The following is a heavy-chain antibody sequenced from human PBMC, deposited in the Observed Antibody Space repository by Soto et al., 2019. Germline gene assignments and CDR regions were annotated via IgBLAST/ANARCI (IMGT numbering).Heavy chain of an antibody. D-gene: IGHD6-13*01. J-gene: IGHJ4*02. Sequence: GSLRLSCAASGFSFSSYAMNWVRQAPGKGLEWVSVISGSGDSTYYADSVKGRFTISRDNSKNTLYLQMNSLRAEDTAVYYCAKADYSYSWAPGDYWGQGTLVTVSS. CDR2: ISGSGDST. CDR1: GFSFSSYA. V-gene: IGHV3-23*01. CDR3: AKADYSYSWAPGDY.